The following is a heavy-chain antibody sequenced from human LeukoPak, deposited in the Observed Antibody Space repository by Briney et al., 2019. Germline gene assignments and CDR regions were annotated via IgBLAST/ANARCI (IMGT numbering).Heavy chain of an antibody. CDR3: AREYSSGWYLLDY. J-gene: IGHJ4*02. D-gene: IGHD6-19*01. Sequence: PSETLSLTCTVSGGSISSSSYYWGWIRQPPGKGLEWIGSIYYSGSTYYNPSLKSRVTISVDTSKNQFSPKLSSVTAADTAVYYCAREYSSGWYLLDYWGQGTLVTVSS. CDR1: GGSISSSSYY. CDR2: IYYSGST. V-gene: IGHV4-39*02.